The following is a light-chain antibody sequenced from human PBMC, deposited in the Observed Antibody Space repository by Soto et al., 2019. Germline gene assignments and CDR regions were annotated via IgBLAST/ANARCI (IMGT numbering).Light chain of an antibody. J-gene: IGLJ2*01. Sequence: QSALTQPASVSGSPGQSINISSTGTSSDVGGYNYVSWYQQHPGKAPKLMIYDVSNRPSGVSNRFSGSKSGNTASLTISGLQAEDEADYYCSSYTSSSTLVFGGGTKVTVL. CDR1: SSDVGGYNY. CDR3: SSYTSSSTLV. V-gene: IGLV2-14*01. CDR2: DVS.